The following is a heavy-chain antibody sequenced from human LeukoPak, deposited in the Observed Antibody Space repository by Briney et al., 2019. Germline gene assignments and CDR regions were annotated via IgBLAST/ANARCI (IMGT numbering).Heavy chain of an antibody. Sequence: SIAQAPGHGLGSSGEINYSRSTNYSPFLKCRVTISVDTAKNQFSLKLSSVTAADTAVYYCARGYKQLVSSFDYWGQGTLVTVSS. D-gene: IGHD6-6*01. CDR2: INYSRST. V-gene: IGHV4-34*01. CDR3: ARGYKQLVSSFDY. J-gene: IGHJ4*02.